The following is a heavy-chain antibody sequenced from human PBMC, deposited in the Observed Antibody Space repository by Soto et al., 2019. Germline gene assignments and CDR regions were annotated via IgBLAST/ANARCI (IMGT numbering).Heavy chain of an antibody. CDR1: SGSFSGYY. V-gene: IGHV4-34*01. Sequence: PSETLSLTCAVDSGSFSGYYTTWIRQPPGKGLEWIAEINDSGTTNYNPSLKSRVSVSVDTSKNQFSLKLKSMTAADTAMYYCARGRGIAAAGPAAYYYGLDVWGQGTTVTVSS. D-gene: IGHD6-13*01. CDR3: ARGRGIAAAGPAAYYYGLDV. CDR2: INDSGTT. J-gene: IGHJ6*02.